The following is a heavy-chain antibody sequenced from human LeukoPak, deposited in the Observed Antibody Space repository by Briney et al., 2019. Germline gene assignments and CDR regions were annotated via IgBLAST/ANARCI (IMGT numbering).Heavy chain of an antibody. V-gene: IGHV4-34*01. J-gene: IGHJ4*02. CDR1: GGSFSGYY. CDR2: INHSGST. D-gene: IGHD3-22*01. Sequence: PSETLSLTCAVYGGSFSGYYWSWIRQPPGKGLEWIGEINHSGSTNYNPSLKSRVTISVDTSKNQFSLKLSSVTAADTAVYYCAASYYDSSGVDYWGQGTLVTVSS. CDR3: AASYYDSSGVDY.